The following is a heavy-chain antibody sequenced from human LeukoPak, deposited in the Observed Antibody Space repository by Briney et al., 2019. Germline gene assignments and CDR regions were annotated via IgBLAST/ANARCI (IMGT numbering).Heavy chain of an antibody. Sequence: GGSLRLSCAASGFTSSSYWMHWVRQAPGKGLVWVSRIEPDGSRITYADSLKGRFTMSRDNAKNTLYLQMNSLRAEDTAVYYCARDFAGGDDYWGQGTLVTVSS. V-gene: IGHV3-74*01. J-gene: IGHJ4*02. D-gene: IGHD3-16*01. CDR1: GFTSSSYW. CDR2: IEPDGSRI. CDR3: ARDFAGGDDY.